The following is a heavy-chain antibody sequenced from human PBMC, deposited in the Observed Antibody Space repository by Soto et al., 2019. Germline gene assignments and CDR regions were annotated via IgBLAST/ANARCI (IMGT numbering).Heavy chain of an antibody. CDR3: GRGDGFLPNS. J-gene: IGHJ4*02. CDR2: IKGEGSEN. D-gene: IGHD5-12*01. Sequence: EVQLVESGGDLVQPGGSLRLSCAASGVTFSVTWMTWVRQAPGKGLEWVATIKGEGSENHYVDSVKGRFTCSRDNAKNSVYLQMNSRRVDDTAVYYCGRGDGFLPNSWGQGTLVTVSS. CDR1: GVTFSVTW. V-gene: IGHV3-7*04.